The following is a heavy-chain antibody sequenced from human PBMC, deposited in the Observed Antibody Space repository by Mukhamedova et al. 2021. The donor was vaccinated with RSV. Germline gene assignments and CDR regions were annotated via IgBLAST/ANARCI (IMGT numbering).Heavy chain of an antibody. CDR3: SXDLXYVDPPS. J-gene: IGHJ4*02. Sequence: PGKGLEWVAIISYDGSNKYYADSVKGRFTISRDHSKNTLYLQMNSLXAEDTXVYYXSXDLXYVDPPSXGQGTXXTVSS. D-gene: IGHD3-16*01. CDR2: ISYDGSNK. V-gene: IGHV3-30*04.